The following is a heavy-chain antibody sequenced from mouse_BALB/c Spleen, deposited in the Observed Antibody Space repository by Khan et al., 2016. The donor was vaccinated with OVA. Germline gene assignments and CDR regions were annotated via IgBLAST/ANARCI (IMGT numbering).Heavy chain of an antibody. CDR3: AKWCDCYAVDY. V-gene: IGHV2-3*01. Sequence: QVQLKESGPGLVAPSQSLSITCTVSGFSLTSYGVNWVRQPPGQGLEWLGVIWGDGSTNYHSALISRLSISKDNSKCQLFLKLNSLQTDDTATYYSAKWCDCYAVDYWGQGTSGTVSS. J-gene: IGHJ4*01. CDR1: GFSLTSYG. CDR2: IWGDGST. D-gene: IGHD1-1*02.